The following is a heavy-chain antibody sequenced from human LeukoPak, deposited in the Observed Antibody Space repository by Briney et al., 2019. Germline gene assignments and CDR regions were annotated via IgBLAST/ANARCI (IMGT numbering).Heavy chain of an antibody. CDR3: AKDIAAAGRVLKDY. J-gene: IGHJ4*02. CDR1: GGTFSSYA. D-gene: IGHD6-13*01. Sequence: GASVKVSCKASGGTFSSYAISWVRQAPGQGLEWMGGIIPIFGTANYAQKFQGRVTITADKSTSTAYMELSSLRSEDTAVYYCAKDIAAAGRVLKDYWGQGTLVTVSS. CDR2: IIPIFGTA. V-gene: IGHV1-69*06.